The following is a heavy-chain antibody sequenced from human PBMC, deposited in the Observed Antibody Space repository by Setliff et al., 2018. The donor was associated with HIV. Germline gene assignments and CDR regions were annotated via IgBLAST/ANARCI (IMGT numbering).Heavy chain of an antibody. CDR2: ISVYNDNT. V-gene: IGHV1-18*01. J-gene: IGHJ4*02. CDR3: ARGSSPVDYFDY. CDR1: GYTFSNFG. Sequence: VSCKATGYTFSNFGISWVRQAPGQGLEWMGWISVYNDNTKYAQKFRGRVTMTTDTSTGTAYMDLRSLRSDDTAVYYCARGSSPVDYFDYWGLGTLVTVSS.